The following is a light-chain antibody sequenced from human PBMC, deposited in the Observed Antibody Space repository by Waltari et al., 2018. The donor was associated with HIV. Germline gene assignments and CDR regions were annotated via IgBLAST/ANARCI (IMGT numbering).Light chain of an antibody. V-gene: IGKV1-5*03. CDR3: QQYISYPFT. J-gene: IGKJ4*01. CDR1: ESVSSS. Sequence: DIQMIQSPSSLSASVGDRVTITCRASESVSSSLAWYQQKPGKAPNLLIYRASTFESGVPSRFSGSGSETEFTLTISSLQPDDFATYDCQQYISYPFTFGGGTKVEIK. CDR2: RAS.